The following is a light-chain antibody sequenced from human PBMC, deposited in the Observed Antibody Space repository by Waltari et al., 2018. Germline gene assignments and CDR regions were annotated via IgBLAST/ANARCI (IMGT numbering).Light chain of an antibody. J-gene: IGLJ2*01. CDR1: ISDVGSFHL. V-gene: IGLV2-23*02. CDR2: EVS. Sequence: QSALTQPASISGSPGQSITISCAGTISDVGSFHLVSWYQHHPGKAPKPLIFEVSQRPSGISDRFSGSKSGNTASLTISGLQAEDEADYFCASFAGSNTLFGGGTKLTVL. CDR3: ASFAGSNTL.